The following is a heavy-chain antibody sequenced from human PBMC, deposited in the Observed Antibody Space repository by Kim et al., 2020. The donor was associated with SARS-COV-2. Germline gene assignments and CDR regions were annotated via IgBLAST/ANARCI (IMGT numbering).Heavy chain of an antibody. D-gene: IGHD3-22*01. J-gene: IGHJ4*02. CDR1: RFSVSSNF. CDR3: ARENYDTRGYYPYLDS. V-gene: IGHV3-53*01. CDR2: IYREGTI. Sequence: GGSLRLSCAASRFSVSSNFMSWVRQAPGKGLEWVSVIYREGTIFYADSVKGRFTISRDKSKETLYLQMNSLRAEDTAMYFCARENYDTRGYYPYLDSWGPGTLVTVSS.